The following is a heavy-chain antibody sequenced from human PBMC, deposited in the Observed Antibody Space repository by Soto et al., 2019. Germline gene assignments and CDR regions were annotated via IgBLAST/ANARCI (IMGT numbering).Heavy chain of an antibody. CDR3: ASDSHWNGGNYPSGGFDY. CDR2: IYPGNSNT. J-gene: IGHJ4*01. D-gene: IGHD4-4*01. Sequence: PGESLNLSCQGSGYGFSIHLVAWLRQMPGKGLEWVGIIYPGNSNTMYSPSFQGQVTISADTALSATYQQWDTLKPSDTAIEFWASDSHWNGGNYPSGGFDYWGQGTMVTVSS. V-gene: IGHV5-51*01. CDR1: GYGFSIHL.